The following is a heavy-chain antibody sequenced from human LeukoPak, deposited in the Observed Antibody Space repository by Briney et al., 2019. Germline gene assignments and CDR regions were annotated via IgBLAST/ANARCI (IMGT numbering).Heavy chain of an antibody. Sequence: GGSLRLSCAASGFTFSSNAMTWVRQAPGKGLEWVSGISGSGGTTNYADSVRGRFTISRDNSKNTLYLQMSSLRAEDTAVYYCARDGGLNTNFDYWGQGTLVTVSS. D-gene: IGHD2-15*01. J-gene: IGHJ4*02. CDR3: ARDGGLNTNFDY. CDR1: GFTFSSNA. V-gene: IGHV3-23*01. CDR2: ISGSGGTT.